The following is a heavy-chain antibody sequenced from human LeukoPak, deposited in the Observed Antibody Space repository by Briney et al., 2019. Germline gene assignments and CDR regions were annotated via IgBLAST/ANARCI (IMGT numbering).Heavy chain of an antibody. CDR1: GGSTSSYY. V-gene: IGHV4-59*01. CDR2: IYYSGST. Sequence: SETLSLTCTVSGGSTSSYYWSWIRQPPGKGLEWIGYIYYSGSTNYNPSLKSRVTISVDTSKNQFSLKLSSVTAADTAVYYCARVGNWNDGWFDPWGQGTLVTVSS. CDR3: ARVGNWNDGWFDP. J-gene: IGHJ5*02. D-gene: IGHD1-20*01.